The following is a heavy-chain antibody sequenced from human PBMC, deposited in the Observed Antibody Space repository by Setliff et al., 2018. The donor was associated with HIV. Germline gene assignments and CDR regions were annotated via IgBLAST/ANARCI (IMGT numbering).Heavy chain of an antibody. CDR3: TAGHYGPNP. D-gene: IGHD3-10*01. J-gene: IGHJ5*02. V-gene: IGHV3-7*01. Sequence: PGGSLRLSCAASGFIFTNYWMSWVRQAPGKGLEWVANINDDGSEAFYLDSVKGRFTILKDSARKVLFLQMNSLTADDTAVYHCTAGHYGPNPWGQGTPVTVSS. CDR2: INDDGSEA. CDR1: GFIFTNYW.